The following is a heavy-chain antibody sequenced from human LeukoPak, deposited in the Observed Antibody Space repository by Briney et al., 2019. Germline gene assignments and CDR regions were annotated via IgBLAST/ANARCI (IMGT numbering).Heavy chain of an antibody. CDR2: MSGSGGST. J-gene: IGHJ6*04. CDR3: AEDQGDFVVVVAAYYYYGMDV. V-gene: IGHV3-23*01. Sequence: GGSLRLSCVASGFTFRRYAMSWVRQAPGKGLEWVAGMSGSGGSTYHAESVKDRFTISRDNSKSTLYLQMNSLRDEDTAVYFCAEDQGDFVVVVAAYYYYGMDVWGKGTTVTVSS. CDR1: GFTFRRYA. D-gene: IGHD2-15*01.